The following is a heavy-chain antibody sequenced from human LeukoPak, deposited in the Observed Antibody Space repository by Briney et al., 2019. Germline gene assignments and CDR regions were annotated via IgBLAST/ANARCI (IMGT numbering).Heavy chain of an antibody. CDR1: GFTFSSYW. J-gene: IGHJ4*02. CDR3: ARYYYDSSGYYGVYFDY. CDR2: IKQVGSEK. Sequence: GGSLRLSCAASGFTFSSYWMSWVRQAPGKGLEWVANIKQVGSEKYYVDSVKGRFTISRDNAKNSLYLQMNSLRAEDTAVYYCARYYYDSSGYYGVYFDYWGQGTLVTVSS. D-gene: IGHD3-22*01. V-gene: IGHV3-7*01.